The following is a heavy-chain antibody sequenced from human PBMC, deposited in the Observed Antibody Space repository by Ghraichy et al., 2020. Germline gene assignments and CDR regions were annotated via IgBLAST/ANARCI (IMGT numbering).Heavy chain of an antibody. Sequence: SETLSLTCAVYGGSFSGYYWSWIRQPPGKGLEWIGEINHSGSTNYNPSIKSRVTISVDTSKNQFSLKLSSVTAADTAVYYCARNPYYDFWSGYYNRVHYYYGMDVWGQGTTVTVSS. CDR2: INHSGST. CDR1: GGSFSGYY. J-gene: IGHJ6*02. D-gene: IGHD3-3*01. V-gene: IGHV4-34*01. CDR3: ARNPYYDFWSGYYNRVHYYYGMDV.